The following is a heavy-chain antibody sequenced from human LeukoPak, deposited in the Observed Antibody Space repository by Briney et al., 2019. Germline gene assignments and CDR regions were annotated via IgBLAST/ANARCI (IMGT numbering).Heavy chain of an antibody. CDR2: MSSGGGL. Sequence: KTGGSLRLSCAAFGFTFSSHSMSWVRQAPGKGLEWVATMSSGGGLYYADSVKGRFTISRDNAKNALYLQMNSLRVEDTAVFYCARDSRGWSRDRWGQGTLVTVS. CDR3: ARDSRGWSRDR. V-gene: IGHV3-21*06. CDR1: GFTFSSHS. J-gene: IGHJ5*02. D-gene: IGHD6-19*01.